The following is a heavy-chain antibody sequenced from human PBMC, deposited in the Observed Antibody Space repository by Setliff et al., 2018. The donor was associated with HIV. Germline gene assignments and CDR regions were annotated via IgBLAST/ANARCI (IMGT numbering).Heavy chain of an antibody. CDR2: INAGNGNT. CDR3: ARVVYYFGSDRPYYYGMDV. CDR1: GYTFTSYA. V-gene: IGHV1-3*01. Sequence: ASVKVSCKASGYTFTSYAMHWVRQAPGQRLEWMGWINAGNGNTKYSQKFQGRVTITRDTSASTAYMELNSLRAEDTAVYYCARVVYYFGSDRPYYYGMDVWGQGTTVTVSS. J-gene: IGHJ6*02. D-gene: IGHD3-10*01.